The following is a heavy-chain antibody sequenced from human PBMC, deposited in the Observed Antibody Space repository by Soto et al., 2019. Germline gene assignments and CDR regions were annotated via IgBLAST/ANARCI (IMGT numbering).Heavy chain of an antibody. J-gene: IGHJ4*02. D-gene: IGHD2-21*01. CDR2: IYYSGST. V-gene: IGHV4-39*01. CDR1: GGSISSSSYY. Sequence: QLQLQESGPGLVKPSETLSLTCTVSGGSISSSSYYWGWIRQPPGKGLEWIGSIYYSGSTYYNPSLKSRVTISVDTSKTQFSLKLSSVTAADTAVYYCARLRPGYCGGDCYPGGYWGQGTLVTVSS. CDR3: ARLRPGYCGGDCYPGGY.